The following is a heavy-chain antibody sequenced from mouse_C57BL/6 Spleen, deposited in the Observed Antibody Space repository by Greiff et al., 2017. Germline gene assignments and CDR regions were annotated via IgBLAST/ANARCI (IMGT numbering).Heavy chain of an antibody. Sequence: DVMLVESGGGLVKPGGSLKLSCAASGFTFSSYAMSWVRQTPEKRLEWVATISDGGSYTYYPDNVKGRFTISRDNAKNNLYLQMSHLKSEDTAMXYCAREASYGSSYDYWGQGTTLTVSS. CDR2: ISDGGSYT. CDR3: AREASYGSSYDY. J-gene: IGHJ2*01. V-gene: IGHV5-4*01. D-gene: IGHD1-1*01. CDR1: GFTFSSYA.